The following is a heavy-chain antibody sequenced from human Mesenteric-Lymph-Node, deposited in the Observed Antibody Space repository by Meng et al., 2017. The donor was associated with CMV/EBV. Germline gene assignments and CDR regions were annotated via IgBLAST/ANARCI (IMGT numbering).Heavy chain of an antibody. CDR3: VRAPTAQARLRKGRFDR. CDR1: GESVSGADYF. CDR2: IYNSGST. Sequence: SETLSLTCNVSGESVSGADYFWSWIRQSPGKGLEWIGYIYNSGSTYYNPSLEGRLTVSVDISKNQFSLRLNSVTAADTAVYYCVRAPTAQARLRKGRFDRWGQGTLVTVSS. V-gene: IGHV4-30-4*08. D-gene: IGHD2-21*01. J-gene: IGHJ4*02.